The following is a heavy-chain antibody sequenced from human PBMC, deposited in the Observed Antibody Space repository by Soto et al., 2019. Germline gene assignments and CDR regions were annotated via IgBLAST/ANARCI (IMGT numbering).Heavy chain of an antibody. CDR2: IKQGGSEK. CDR3: ARNTGWYGAFDI. CDR1: GFSFRNSA. V-gene: IGHV3-7*01. Sequence: PGGSLRLSCAASGFSFRNSAMHWVRQAPGKGLEWVANIKQGGSEKYYVDSVKGRFTISRDNAKNSLYLQMNSLRAEDTAVYYCARNTGWYGAFDIWGQGTMVTVSS. D-gene: IGHD6-19*01. J-gene: IGHJ3*02.